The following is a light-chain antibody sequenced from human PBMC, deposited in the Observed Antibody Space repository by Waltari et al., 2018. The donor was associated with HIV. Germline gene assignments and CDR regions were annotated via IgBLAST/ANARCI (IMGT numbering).Light chain of an antibody. CDR2: AAS. J-gene: IGKJ1*01. V-gene: IGKV1-39*01. CDR1: QSISSY. CDR3: QQSYSTPWT. Sequence: IQMTQSPSSLSASVGDRVTITCRASQSISSYLNWYQQKPGKAPKLLIYAASSLLSGVPSRFSGSGSGTDFTLTISSLQPEDFATYDCQQSYSTPWTFGQGTKVEIK.